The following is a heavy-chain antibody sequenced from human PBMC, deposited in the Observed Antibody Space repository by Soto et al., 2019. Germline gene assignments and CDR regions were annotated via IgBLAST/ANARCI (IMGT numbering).Heavy chain of an antibody. Sequence: PGGSLRLSCAASGFTFSSYGMHWVRQAPGKGLEWVAVIWYDGSNKYYADSAKGRFTISRDNSKNTLYLQMNSLRAEDTAVYYCARDTSAYYYGPGPGGMDVWGQGTTVTVSS. D-gene: IGHD3-10*01. V-gene: IGHV3-33*01. J-gene: IGHJ6*02. CDR2: IWYDGSNK. CDR3: ARDTSAYYYGPGPGGMDV. CDR1: GFTFSSYG.